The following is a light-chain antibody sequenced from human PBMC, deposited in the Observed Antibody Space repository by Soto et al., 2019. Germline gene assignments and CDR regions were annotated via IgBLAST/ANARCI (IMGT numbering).Light chain of an antibody. J-gene: IGKJ1*01. CDR1: QSVSSSY. V-gene: IGKV3D-15*01. CDR2: DAS. CDR3: QQYNNWPRT. Sequence: MPQTPSTIAASVGDRVTITCKASQSVSSSYLACYQQTPGQAPRLLIYDASSRATGIPDRLSGGGCGTEFTLTISSLQSEDFAVYYCQQYNNWPRTFGPGTNV.